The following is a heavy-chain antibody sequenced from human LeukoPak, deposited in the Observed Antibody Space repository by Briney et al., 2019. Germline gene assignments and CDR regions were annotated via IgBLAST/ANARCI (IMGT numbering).Heavy chain of an antibody. Sequence: GGSLRLSCAGSGFSFSSYGMHWVRQAPGKGLEWVAFIRYDGSNKYYADSVKGRFTISRDNSKNTLYLQMNSLRAEDTSVFYCAKDRGYSYGSPDYWGQGTLVTVSS. CDR1: GFSFSSYG. D-gene: IGHD5-18*01. V-gene: IGHV3-30*02. CDR2: IRYDGSNK. CDR3: AKDRGYSYGSPDY. J-gene: IGHJ4*02.